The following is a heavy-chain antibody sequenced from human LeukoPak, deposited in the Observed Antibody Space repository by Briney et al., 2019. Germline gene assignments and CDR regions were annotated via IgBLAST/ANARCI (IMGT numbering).Heavy chain of an antibody. Sequence: QSGGSLRLSCAVSGCTFSSYAMSWVRQAPAKGLEWVSGISGSGGTTYYADSVKGRLTISRDNSKNTLYLQMDSLRADDTAVYYCAKERTGGWPFDYWGQGTLVTVSS. CDR2: ISGSGGTT. J-gene: IGHJ4*02. D-gene: IGHD6-19*01. CDR3: AKERTGGWPFDY. V-gene: IGHV3-23*01. CDR1: GCTFSSYA.